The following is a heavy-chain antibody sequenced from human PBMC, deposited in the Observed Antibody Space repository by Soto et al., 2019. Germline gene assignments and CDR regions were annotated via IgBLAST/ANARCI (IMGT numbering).Heavy chain of an antibody. CDR3: AREAGMDV. CDR2: ITKTSGTK. J-gene: IGHJ6*02. Sequence: GSLRLSCAASGFIFSDYSMNWVRQAPGKGLEWVSYITKTSGTKDYAASVKGRFTISRDNAKNSLYLQMNSLRDEDTAVYYCAREAGMDVWGQGTTVTVSS. V-gene: IGHV3-48*02. CDR1: GFIFSDYS.